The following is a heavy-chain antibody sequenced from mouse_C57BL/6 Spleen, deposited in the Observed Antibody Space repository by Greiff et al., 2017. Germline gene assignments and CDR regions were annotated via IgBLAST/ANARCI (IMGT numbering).Heavy chain of an antibody. D-gene: IGHD1-1*01. J-gene: IGHJ2*01. CDR2: IYPGSGST. CDR1: GYTFTSYW. V-gene: IGHV1-55*01. Sequence: QVQLQQPGAELVKPGASVKMSCKASGYTFTSYWITWVKQRPGQGLEWIGDIYPGSGSTNYNEKFKSKATLTVDTSSSTAYMQLSSLTSEDSAVYYCAREELITTVVGYFDYWGQGTTLTVSS. CDR3: AREELITTVVGYFDY.